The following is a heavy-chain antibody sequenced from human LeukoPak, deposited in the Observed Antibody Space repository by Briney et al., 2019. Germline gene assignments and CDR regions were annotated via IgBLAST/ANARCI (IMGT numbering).Heavy chain of an antibody. CDR1: GGSFSGYY. V-gene: IGHV4-34*01. CDR3: ARIRNSGYVFDY. J-gene: IGHJ4*02. CDR2: INHSGST. Sequence: SETLSLTCAVYGGSFSGYYWSWIRQPPGKGPEWIGEINHSGSTNYNPSLKSRVTISVDTSKNQFSLKLSSVTAADTAVYYCARIRNSGYVFDYWGQGTLVTVSS. D-gene: IGHD5-12*01.